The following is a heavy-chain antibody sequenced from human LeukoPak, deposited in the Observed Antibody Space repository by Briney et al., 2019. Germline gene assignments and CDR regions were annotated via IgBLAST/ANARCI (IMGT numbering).Heavy chain of an antibody. D-gene: IGHD3-22*01. CDR3: ARDPRPYYYDSSGYYGDAFDI. J-gene: IGHJ3*02. Sequence: PSETLSLTCTVSGGSISSYYWSWIRQPPGKGLEWIGYIYYSGSTNYNPSLKSRVTISVDTSKNQFSLKLSSVTAADTAVYYCARDPRPYYYDSSGYYGDAFDIWGQGTMVTVSS. V-gene: IGHV4-59*01. CDR2: IYYSGST. CDR1: GGSISSYY.